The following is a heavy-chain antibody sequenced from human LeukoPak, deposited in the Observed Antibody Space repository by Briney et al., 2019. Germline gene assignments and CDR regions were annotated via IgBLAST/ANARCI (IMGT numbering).Heavy chain of an antibody. D-gene: IGHD2-15*01. CDR1: GFIVSSNY. CDR3: ARDMPATLTFDY. V-gene: IGHV3-53*01. J-gene: IGHJ4*02. Sequence: PGGSLRLSCAASGFIVSSNYMSWVRQAPGKGLEWVSVIYSGGSTYYADSVKGRFTISRDNSKNTLYFQMNSLRAEDTAVYYCARDMPATLTFDYWGQGTLVTVSS. CDR2: IYSGGST.